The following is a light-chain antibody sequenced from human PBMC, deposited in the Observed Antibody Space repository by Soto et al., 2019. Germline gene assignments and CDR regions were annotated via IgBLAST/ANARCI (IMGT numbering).Light chain of an antibody. Sequence: EIVLTQSPGTLPLSPGERATPSCRPSQSVSNNYLAWYQQKPGQAPRLLIYDASSRATGIPDRFSGGGSGTDFTLTISRLEPEDFAVYYCQQFSSYPLPFGGGTKVDI. V-gene: IGKV3-20*01. J-gene: IGKJ4*01. CDR3: QQFSSYPLP. CDR1: QSVSNNY. CDR2: DAS.